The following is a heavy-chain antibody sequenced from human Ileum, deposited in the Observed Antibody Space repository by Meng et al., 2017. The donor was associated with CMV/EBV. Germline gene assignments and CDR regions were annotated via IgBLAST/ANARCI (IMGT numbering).Heavy chain of an antibody. D-gene: IGHD3-3*01. CDR1: GFTFSGYG. V-gene: IGHV3-23*01. Sequence: GGSLRLSCSASGFTFSGYGMSWVRQAPGKGLEWVSAIRDSGANTYYAGSVTGRFAISRDISKNTLSLQMDSLRVDDTAIYFCADIFHFGVWGHGTTVTV. CDR3: ADIFHFGV. J-gene: IGHJ6*02. CDR2: IRDSGANT.